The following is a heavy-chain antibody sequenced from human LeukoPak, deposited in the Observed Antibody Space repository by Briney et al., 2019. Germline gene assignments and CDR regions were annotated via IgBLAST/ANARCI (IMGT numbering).Heavy chain of an antibody. J-gene: IGHJ3*02. D-gene: IGHD4-17*01. CDR3: ARVVDYGDAFDI. Sequence: GGSLRLSCAASGFTFSSYWMHWVRQAPGKGLVWVSRINSDGSSTSYADSVKGRFTISRDNAKNTLYLQMHSLRPEDTAVYYCARVVDYGDAFDIWGQGTMVTVSS. CDR2: INSDGSST. V-gene: IGHV3-74*01. CDR1: GFTFSSYW.